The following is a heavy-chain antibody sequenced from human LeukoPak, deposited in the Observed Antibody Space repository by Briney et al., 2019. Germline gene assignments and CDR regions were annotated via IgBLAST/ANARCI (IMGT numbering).Heavy chain of an antibody. D-gene: IGHD6-13*01. CDR1: GYTFTGHY. Sequence: ASVKVSCKASGYTFTGHYMHWVRQAPGQGLEWMGRINPKSGGTSYAQKFQGRVTMTRDTSISTAYMELSRLRSDDTAVYYCARPLAGRFDAFDIWGQGTMVTVS. CDR3: ARPLAGRFDAFDI. CDR2: INPKSGGT. J-gene: IGHJ3*02. V-gene: IGHV1-2*06.